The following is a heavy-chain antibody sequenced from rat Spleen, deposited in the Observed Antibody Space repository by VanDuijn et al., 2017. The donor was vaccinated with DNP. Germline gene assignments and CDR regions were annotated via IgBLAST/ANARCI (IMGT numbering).Heavy chain of an antibody. CDR2: ISTGGGIT. D-gene: IGHD1-2*01. CDR3: ARHEDYSSYIYGFAY. J-gene: IGHJ3*01. V-gene: IGHV5S13*01. Sequence: EVQLVESGGDLVQPGRSLKLFCAASGFTFSNHGMAWVRQAPTKGLEWVASISTGGGITYYRDSVKGRFTISRDDAKNTQYLQMDSLRSEDTATYYCARHEDYSSYIYGFAYWGQGTLVTVSS. CDR1: GFTFSNHG.